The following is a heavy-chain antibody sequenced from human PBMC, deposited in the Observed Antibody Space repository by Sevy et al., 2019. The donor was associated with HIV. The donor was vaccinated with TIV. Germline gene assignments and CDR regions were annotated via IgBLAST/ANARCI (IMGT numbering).Heavy chain of an antibody. CDR3: ARASYYYDSSGLYYYYYMDV. D-gene: IGHD3-22*01. CDR2: MNPNSGNT. Sequence: ASVKVSCKASGYTFTSYDINWVRQATGQGLEWMGWMNPNSGNTGYAQKFQGRVTMTRNTSISTAYMELSSLRSEDTAVYYCARASYYYDSSGLYYYYYMDVWGKGTTVTVSS. J-gene: IGHJ6*03. V-gene: IGHV1-8*01. CDR1: GYTFTSYD.